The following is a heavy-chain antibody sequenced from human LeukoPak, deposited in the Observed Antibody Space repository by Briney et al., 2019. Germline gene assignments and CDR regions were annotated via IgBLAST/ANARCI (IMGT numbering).Heavy chain of an antibody. D-gene: IGHD3-3*01. Sequence: SETLSLTCAASRGSISSYYWSWIRQPAGKGLEWIGRIYTSGSTNYNPSLKSRVTMSVDTSKNQFSLKLSSVTAADTAVYYCAGSIIQLIVFWGQGTLVTVSS. V-gene: IGHV4-4*07. CDR3: AGSIIQLIVF. CDR1: RGSISSYY. J-gene: IGHJ4*02. CDR2: IYTSGST.